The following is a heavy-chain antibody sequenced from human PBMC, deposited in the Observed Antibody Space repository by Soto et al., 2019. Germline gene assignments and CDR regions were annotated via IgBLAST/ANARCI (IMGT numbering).Heavy chain of an antibody. CDR3: AKELRFLEWLFNYFDY. J-gene: IGHJ4*02. CDR1: GFTFSSYS. Sequence: PGGSLRLSCAASGFTFSSYSMNWVRQAPRKGLEWVSSISSSSSYIYYADSVKGRFTISRDNAKNSLYLQMNSLRAEDTAVYYCAKELRFLEWLFNYFDYWGQGTLVTVSS. D-gene: IGHD3-3*01. V-gene: IGHV3-21*04. CDR2: ISSSSSYI.